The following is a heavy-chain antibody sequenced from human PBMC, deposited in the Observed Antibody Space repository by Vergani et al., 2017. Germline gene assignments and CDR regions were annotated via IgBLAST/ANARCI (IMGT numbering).Heavy chain of an antibody. CDR3: ARIADSSFSFDY. Sequence: QITLKESGPTLVKPTQTLTLTCTFSGFSLSTSGVGVGWIRQPPGKALEWLALIYWNDDKRYSPSLKSRLTITKDTSKNQVVLTMTNMDPVYTATYYCARIADSSFSFDYWGQGTLVTVSS. V-gene: IGHV2-5*01. D-gene: IGHD6-6*01. J-gene: IGHJ4*02. CDR2: IYWNDDK. CDR1: GFSLSTSGVG.